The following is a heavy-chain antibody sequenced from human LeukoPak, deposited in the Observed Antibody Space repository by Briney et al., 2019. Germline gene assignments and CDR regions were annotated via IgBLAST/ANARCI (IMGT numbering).Heavy chain of an antibody. CDR3: AKDYIVGAILMAAFDI. CDR2: ISGSGGST. D-gene: IGHD1-26*01. Sequence: GGSLRLSCAASGFTFSSYAMSWVRQAPGKGLEWVSAISGSGGSTYYTDSVKGRFTISRDNSKHTLYLQMNSLRAEDTAVYYCAKDYIVGAILMAAFDIWGQGTMVTVSS. J-gene: IGHJ3*02. CDR1: GFTFSSYA. V-gene: IGHV3-23*01.